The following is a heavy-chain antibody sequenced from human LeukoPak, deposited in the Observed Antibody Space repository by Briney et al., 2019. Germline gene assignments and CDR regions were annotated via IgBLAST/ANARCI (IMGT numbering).Heavy chain of an antibody. CDR3: ATDPRFWSGYGGPAFDY. Sequence: ASVKVSCKVSGYTLTELSMHWVRQAPGKGLEWMGGFDPEDGETIYAQKFQGRVTMTEDTSTDTAYMELSSLRSEDTAVYYCATDPRFWSGYGGPAFDYWGQGTLVTVSS. CDR2: FDPEDGET. CDR1: GYTLTELS. J-gene: IGHJ4*02. D-gene: IGHD3-3*01. V-gene: IGHV1-24*01.